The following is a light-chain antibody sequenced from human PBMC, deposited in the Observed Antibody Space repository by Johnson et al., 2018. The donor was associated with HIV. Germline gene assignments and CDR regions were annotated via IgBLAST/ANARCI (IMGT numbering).Light chain of an antibody. CDR1: ALPKKY. V-gene: IGLV3-16*01. Sequence: LTQPPSVSVSLGQMARITCSGEALPKKYAYWYQQKPGQFPVLVIYKDSERPSGIPDRVSGSKSETSATLGITGLTTGDEADYYCGTWDSSLSAGVFGTGTKVTVL. CDR2: KDS. J-gene: IGLJ1*01. CDR3: GTWDSSLSAGV.